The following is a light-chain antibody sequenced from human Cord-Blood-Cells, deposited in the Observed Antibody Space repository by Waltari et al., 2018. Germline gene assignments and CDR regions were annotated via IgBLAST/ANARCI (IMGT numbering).Light chain of an antibody. CDR3: CSYAGSITYV. CDR1: SRDVGSYNL. V-gene: IGLV2-23*01. Sequence: QSALTQPASVSGSPGQSITISCTGTSRDVGSYNLVSWYQQHPGKAPQLMIYEGSTRPPGLSNIFSGSRSVNTVTLTITGLQAEDEADYYCCSYAGSITYVCGSGTKVTIL. CDR2: EGS. J-gene: IGLJ1*01.